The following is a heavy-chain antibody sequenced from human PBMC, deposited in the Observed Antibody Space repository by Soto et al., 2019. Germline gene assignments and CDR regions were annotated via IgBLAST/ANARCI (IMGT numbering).Heavy chain of an antibody. V-gene: IGHV1-69*02. CDR3: PMRYAVINPEGPISFY. CDR1: GGTFSSYT. CDR2: IIPIIGKA. Sequence: QVQLVQSGAEVKKPGSSVKVSCKASGGTFSSYTFIWVRQAPGQGLEWMGRIIPIIGKATSAQNFQGGVTTNAAKSTSKANMEMSSLSSAATAFYSCPMRYAVINPEGPISFYWGQGTLVTVSS. D-gene: IGHD3-16*01. J-gene: IGHJ4*02.